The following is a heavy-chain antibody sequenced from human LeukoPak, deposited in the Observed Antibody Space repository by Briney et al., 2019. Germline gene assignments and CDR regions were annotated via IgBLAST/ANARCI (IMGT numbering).Heavy chain of an antibody. CDR2: IYYSEST. CDR3: ARAPTYYDILTGYYIWFDP. J-gene: IGHJ5*02. CDR1: GGSVSSGSYY. V-gene: IGHV4-61*01. Sequence: SETLSLTCTVSGGSVSSGSYYWSWIRQPPGKGLEWIGYIYYSESTNYNPSLKSRVTISVDTSKNQFSLKLSSVTAADTAVYYCARAPTYYDILTGYYIWFDPWGQGTLVTVSS. D-gene: IGHD3-9*01.